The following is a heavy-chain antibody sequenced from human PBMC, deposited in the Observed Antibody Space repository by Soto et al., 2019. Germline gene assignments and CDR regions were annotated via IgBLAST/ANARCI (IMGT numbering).Heavy chain of an antibody. J-gene: IGHJ4*02. CDR3: ARGTILRGANFDY. V-gene: IGHV4-59*01. CDR1: GGSISSYY. D-gene: IGHD3-9*01. Sequence: QVQLQESGPGLVKPSETLSLTCTVSGGSISSYYWSWIRQPPGKGLEWIGYIYYSGSTNYNPSLKSRVTIAGDPSTSLSSLKLGSVTAEATAVYYCARGTILRGANFDYWGQGTLVTVSS. CDR2: IYYSGST.